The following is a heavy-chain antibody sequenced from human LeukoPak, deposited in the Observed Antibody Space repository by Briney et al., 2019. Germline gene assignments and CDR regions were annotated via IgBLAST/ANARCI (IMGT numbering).Heavy chain of an antibody. CDR2: ISGSGGIT. Sequence: GASLKLSCTASGYTFSSYAIYWVRQAPGQGPEWVSGISGSGGITNFAHSVKGRFIISRDNSKNTVYMQLKDLRSEDTALYYCPKTRAGKSSGREPGSTMDYWGQGTLVTVSS. J-gene: IGHJ4*02. CDR3: PKTRAGKSSGREPGSTMDY. CDR1: GYTFSSYA. V-gene: IGHV3-23*01. D-gene: IGHD3-22*01.